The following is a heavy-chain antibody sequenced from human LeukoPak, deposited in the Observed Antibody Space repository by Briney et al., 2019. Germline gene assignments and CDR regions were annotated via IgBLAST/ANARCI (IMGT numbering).Heavy chain of an antibody. CDR3: AKDIRRLQLERLGDY. CDR2: ISYDGSNK. Sequence: GRSLRLSCAASGFTFSSCGMHWVRQAPGKGLEWVAVISYDGSNKYYADSVKGRFTISRDNSKNTLYLQMNSLRAEDTAVYYCAKDIRRLQLERLGDYWGQGTLVTVSS. CDR1: GFTFSSCG. V-gene: IGHV3-30*18. J-gene: IGHJ4*02. D-gene: IGHD1-1*01.